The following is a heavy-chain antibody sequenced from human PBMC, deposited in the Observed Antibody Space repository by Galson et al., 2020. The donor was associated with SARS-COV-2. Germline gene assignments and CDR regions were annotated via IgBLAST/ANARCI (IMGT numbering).Heavy chain of an antibody. D-gene: IGHD1-26*01. CDR2: ISYDGSNK. Sequence: GGSLRLSCAASGFTFSSYGMHRVRQAPGKGLEWVAVISYDGSNKYYADSVKGRFTISRDNSKNTLYLQMNSLRAEDTAVYYCAKGLIVGATGYYYGMDVWGQGTTVTVSS. V-gene: IGHV3-30*18. CDR3: AKGLIVGATGYYYGMDV. CDR1: GFTFSSYG. J-gene: IGHJ6*02.